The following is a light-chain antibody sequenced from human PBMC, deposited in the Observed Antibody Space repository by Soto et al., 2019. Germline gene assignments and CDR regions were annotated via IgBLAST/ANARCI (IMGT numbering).Light chain of an antibody. CDR3: GAWDNSLSVVV. CDR1: SSNIGRNY. V-gene: IGLV1-51*01. CDR2: DND. Sequence: QSALAQPASASAAPGQTVTISCSGSSSNIGRNYVSWYQHLPGTAPKLLIYDNDKRPSGIPDRFSGSKSGTSATLGITGLQTGDEADYYCGAWDNSLSVVVFGRGTKVTVL. J-gene: IGLJ2*01.